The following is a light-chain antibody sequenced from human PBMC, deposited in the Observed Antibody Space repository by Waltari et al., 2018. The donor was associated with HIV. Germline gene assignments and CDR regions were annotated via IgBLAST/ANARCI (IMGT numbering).Light chain of an antibody. CDR1: SSAVGSYNY. CDR3: CSYAGSNTYL. Sequence: QSALTQPASVSGFPGQSITISCTGSSSAVGSYNYVSWYQQHPGKDHKLLIYDVSKRPSGVSNLFSGSKSGKTASLTISGLQAEDEADYYCCSYAGSNTYLFGTGTEVTVL. J-gene: IGLJ1*01. V-gene: IGLV2-23*02. CDR2: DVS.